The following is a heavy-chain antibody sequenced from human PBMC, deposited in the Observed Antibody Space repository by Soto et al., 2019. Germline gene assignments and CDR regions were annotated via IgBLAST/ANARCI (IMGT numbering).Heavy chain of an antibody. CDR2: IYPDGSDI. J-gene: IGHJ4*02. CDR1: GYSFTRYW. V-gene: IGHV5-51*01. Sequence: GESLKISCKGSGYSFTRYWIAWVRQMPGKGLEWMGIIYPDGSDIKYSPSFQGQVTISADKSISTAYLQWRSLKASDTAMYYCARKLRRTVTIDYWCQGTPVTVSS. D-gene: IGHD1-1*01. CDR3: ARKLRRTVTIDY.